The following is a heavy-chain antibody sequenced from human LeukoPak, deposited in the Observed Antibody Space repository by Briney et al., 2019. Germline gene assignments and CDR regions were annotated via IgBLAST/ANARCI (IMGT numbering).Heavy chain of an antibody. V-gene: IGHV4-34*01. CDR2: INHSGST. CDR1: GGSFSGYY. J-gene: IGHJ4*02. D-gene: IGHD6-19*01. CDR3: ARGRSSGWSV. Sequence: PSETLSLTCAVYGGSFSGYYWSWIRQPPGKGLEWIGEINHSGSTNYNPSLKSRVTISVDTSKNQFSLKLSSVTAADTAVYYCARGRSSGWSVWGQGTLVTVPS.